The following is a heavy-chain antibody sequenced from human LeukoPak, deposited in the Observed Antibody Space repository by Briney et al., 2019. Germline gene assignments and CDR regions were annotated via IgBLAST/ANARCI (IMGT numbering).Heavy chain of an antibody. CDR3: ARGLVRTSYWYFDL. V-gene: IGHV3-21*01. Sequence: GSLRLSCAASGFTFSSYSMNWVRQAPGKGLEWVSSISSDSGYRYYADSMKGRFTISRDNTKNSLYLQMNSLRAEDTAVYYCARGLVRTSYWYFDLWGRGSLVTVSS. J-gene: IGHJ2*01. D-gene: IGHD2-8*01. CDR2: ISSDSGYR. CDR1: GFTFSSYS.